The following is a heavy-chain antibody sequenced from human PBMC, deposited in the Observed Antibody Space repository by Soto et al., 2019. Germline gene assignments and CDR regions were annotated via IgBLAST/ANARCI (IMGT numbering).Heavy chain of an antibody. J-gene: IGHJ6*02. CDR1: GGSISSSSYY. CDR3: ARHVRNTIVRGLLKGV. D-gene: IGHD3-10*01. V-gene: IGHV4-39*01. Sequence: SETLSLTCTVSGGSISSSSYYWGWIRQPPGKGLEWIGSIYYSGSTYYNPSLKSRVNISVDTSKNQFSLKLSSVTAADTAVYYCARHVRNTIVRGLLKGVWGQGTTVT. CDR2: IYYSGST.